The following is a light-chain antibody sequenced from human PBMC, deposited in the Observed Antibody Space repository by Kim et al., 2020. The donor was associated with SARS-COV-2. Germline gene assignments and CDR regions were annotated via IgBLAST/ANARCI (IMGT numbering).Light chain of an antibody. CDR1: QSVGNR. V-gene: IGKV3-11*01. J-gene: IGKJ5*01. CDR2: DTS. CDR3: QQRANWPRT. Sequence: LSPGERATLSCRASQSVGNRLAWFKQTPGQPPRLLIYDTSNRAPGVPARFSGSGSGTDFPLSISSLEAEDFAVYYCQQRANWPRTFGQGTRLEIK.